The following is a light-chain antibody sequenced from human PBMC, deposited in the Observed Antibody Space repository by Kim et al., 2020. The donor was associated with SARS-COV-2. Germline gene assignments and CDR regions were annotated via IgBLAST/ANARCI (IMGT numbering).Light chain of an antibody. Sequence: AWGQKVRKTCKGESIRSYYATWYQQKPGQAPVLVIYDKNNRPSGIPARFSGSSSGNTASLTITGAQAGDEAVYYCNSRESGVNHVVFGGGTKLTVL. J-gene: IGLJ2*01. CDR3: NSRESGVNHVV. V-gene: IGLV3-19*01. CDR2: DKN. CDR1: SIRSYY.